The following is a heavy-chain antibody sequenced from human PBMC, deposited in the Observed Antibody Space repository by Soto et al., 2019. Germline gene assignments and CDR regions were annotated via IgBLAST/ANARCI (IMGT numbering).Heavy chain of an antibody. J-gene: IGHJ6*02. Sequence: SETLSLTCTVSGGSISSGSYYWNWIRQPPGRGLEWIGYIYYSGSTNYNPSLKSRVTISVDTSKSQLSLKLRSVTAADTAVYYCARERGESHYYYYYGMDVWGQGTTVTVSS. CDR2: IYYSGST. CDR1: GGSISSGSYY. CDR3: ARERGESHYYYYYGMDV. V-gene: IGHV4-61*01.